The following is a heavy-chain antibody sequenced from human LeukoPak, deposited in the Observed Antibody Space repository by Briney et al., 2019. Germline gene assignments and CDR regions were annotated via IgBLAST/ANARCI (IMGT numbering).Heavy chain of an antibody. D-gene: IGHD1-14*01. V-gene: IGHV3-23*01. CDR2: ISGSGGST. CDR3: AKDITPDDPLDP. CDR1: GFTFSSYG. J-gene: IGHJ5*02. Sequence: GGSLRLSCAASGFTFSSYGMSWVRQAPGKGLEWVSAISGSGGSTYYADSVKGRFTISRDNSKSTLYLQMNSLRAEDTAVYYCAKDITPDDPLDPWGQGTLVTVSS.